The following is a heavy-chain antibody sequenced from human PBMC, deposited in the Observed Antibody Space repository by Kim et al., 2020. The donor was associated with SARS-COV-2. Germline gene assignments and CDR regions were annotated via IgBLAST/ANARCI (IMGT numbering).Heavy chain of an antibody. Sequence: GGSLRLSCAASGFTFSSYGMHWVRQAPGKGLEWVAVIWYDGSNKYYADSVKGRFTISRDNSKNTLYLQMNSLRAEDTAVYYCARDLTWFGELLSSMDVWGQGTTVTVSS. J-gene: IGHJ6*02. V-gene: IGHV3-33*01. CDR1: GFTFSSYG. CDR3: ARDLTWFGELLSSMDV. CDR2: IWYDGSNK. D-gene: IGHD3-10*01.